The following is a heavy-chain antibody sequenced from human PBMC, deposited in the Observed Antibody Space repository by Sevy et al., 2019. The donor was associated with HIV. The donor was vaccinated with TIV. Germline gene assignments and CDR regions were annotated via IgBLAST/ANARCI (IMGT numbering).Heavy chain of an antibody. CDR2: ISWNSATI. J-gene: IGHJ4*02. V-gene: IGHV3-9*01. D-gene: IGHD3-16*01. CDR3: AKDFGQASILLFDY. CDR1: GFTFEHYA. Sequence: GGSLRLSCAGSGFTFEHYAIHWVRQVPGKGLEWVSGISWNSATILYAESVKGRFTISRDNAKNSLYLQMNNLRTEDTALYYCAKDFGQASILLFDYWGQGTLVTVSS.